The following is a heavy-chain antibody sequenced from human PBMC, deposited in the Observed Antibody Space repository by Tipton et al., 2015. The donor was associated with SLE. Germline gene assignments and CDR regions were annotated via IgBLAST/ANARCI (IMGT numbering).Heavy chain of an antibody. CDR3: ARGDSGYSVV. Sequence: GSLRLSCVASGFTFSSSWMHWVRQAPGKGLVWVSRIKSDGSYTTYADSVRGRFTISRDNAKSTLYPQMSSLRAEDTAVYYCARGDSGYSVVWGQGTLVTVSS. J-gene: IGHJ4*02. CDR2: IKSDGSYT. CDR1: GFTFSSSW. V-gene: IGHV3-74*03. D-gene: IGHD5-12*01.